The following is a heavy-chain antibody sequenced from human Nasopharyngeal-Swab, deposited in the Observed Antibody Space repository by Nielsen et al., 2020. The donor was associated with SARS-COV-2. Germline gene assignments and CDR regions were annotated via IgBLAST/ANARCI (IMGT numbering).Heavy chain of an antibody. CDR3: AKDETYYDSWSGYFRWFDP. D-gene: IGHD3-3*01. CDR2: ISGSGGST. V-gene: IGHV3-23*01. Sequence: WIRQPPGKGLEWVSAISGSGGSTYYADSVKGRFTISRDNSKNTLYLQMNSLRAEDMAVYYCAKDETYYDSWSGYFRWFDPWGQGTLVTVSS. J-gene: IGHJ5*02.